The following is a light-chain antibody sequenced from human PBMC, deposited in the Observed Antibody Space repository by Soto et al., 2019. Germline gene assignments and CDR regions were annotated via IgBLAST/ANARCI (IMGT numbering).Light chain of an antibody. CDR1: QSISSY. CDR2: AAS. J-gene: IGKJ2*01. CDR3: QQCYSTPDT. Sequence: DIQMTQSPSYLSASVGDRVTITCRASQSISSYLNWYQQKPGKAPKLLIYAASSLQSGVPSRFSGSGSGTDFTLTISSLQPEDFATYYCQQCYSTPDTFGQGTKVEIK. V-gene: IGKV1-39*01.